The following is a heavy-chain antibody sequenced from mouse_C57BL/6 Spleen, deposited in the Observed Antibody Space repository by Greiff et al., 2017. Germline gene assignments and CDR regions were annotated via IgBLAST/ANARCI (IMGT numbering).Heavy chain of an antibody. CDR2: IHPNSGST. J-gene: IGHJ4*01. Sequence: VQLQQPGAELVKPGASVKLSCKASGYTFTSYWMHWVKQRPGQGLEWIGMIHPNSGSTNYNEKFKSKATLTVDKSSSTAYMQLSSLTSEDSAVYYCATGYYGSSGYYAMDYWGQGTSVTVSS. V-gene: IGHV1-64*01. CDR1: GYTFTSYW. CDR3: ATGYYGSSGYYAMDY. D-gene: IGHD1-1*01.